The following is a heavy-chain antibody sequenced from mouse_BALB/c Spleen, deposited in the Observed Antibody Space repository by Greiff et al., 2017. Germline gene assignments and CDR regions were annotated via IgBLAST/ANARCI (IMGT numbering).Heavy chain of an antibody. V-gene: IGHV3-6*02. D-gene: IGHD4-1*01. Sequence: DVQLQESGPGLVKPSQSLSLTCSVTGYSITSGYYWNWIRQFPGNKLEWMGYISYDGSNNYNPSLKNRISITRDTSKNQFFLKLNSVTTEDTATYYCARGWDEGAYWGQGTLVTVSA. CDR2: ISYDGSN. J-gene: IGHJ3*01. CDR3: ARGWDEGAY. CDR1: GYSITSGYY.